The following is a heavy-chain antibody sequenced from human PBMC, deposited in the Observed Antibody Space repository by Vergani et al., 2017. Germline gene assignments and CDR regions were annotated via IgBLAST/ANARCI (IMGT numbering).Heavy chain of an antibody. V-gene: IGHV3-30*18. D-gene: IGHD3-10*01. J-gene: IGHJ6*02. CDR2: ISYDGSNK. Sequence: QVQLVESGGGVVQPGRSLRLSCAASGFTFSSYGMHWVRQAPGKGLEWVAVISYDGSNKYYADSVKGRFTISRDNSKNTLYLQMNSLRAEDTAVYYCAKDYDYGSGSYPIYYYGMDVWGRGTTVTVSS. CDR1: GFTFSSYG. CDR3: AKDYDYGSGSYPIYYYGMDV.